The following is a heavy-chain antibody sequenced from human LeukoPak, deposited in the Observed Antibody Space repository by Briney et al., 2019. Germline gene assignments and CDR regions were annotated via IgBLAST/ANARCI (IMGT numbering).Heavy chain of an antibody. CDR2: ISDIGLST. D-gene: IGHD3/OR15-3a*01. J-gene: IGHJ3*01. V-gene: IGHV3-23*01. Sequence: GGSLRLSCAASGFIFNSYAMSWVRQAPGKGLEWVSTISDIGLSTYYADSVKGRLTISRDNSKNTLSLLLSSLRADDTAIYYCARTSLRACDVWGQGTTVTVSS. CDR1: GFIFNSYA. CDR3: ARTSLRACDV.